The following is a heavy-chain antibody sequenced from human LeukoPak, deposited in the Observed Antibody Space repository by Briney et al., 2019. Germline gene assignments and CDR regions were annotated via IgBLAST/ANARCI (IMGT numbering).Heavy chain of an antibody. D-gene: IGHD2-21*01. CDR3: ARHSTRPNWYSPIDY. Sequence: GESLQISCKSSGYPFTSYWIGWVRQMPGKGLEWMGIIYPGPGAGPGGSNPIYNPSFQGQVSISADNSITTAYLQWSSLKASDTAIYYCARHSTRPNWYSPIDYWGQGTLVTVSS. J-gene: IGHJ4*02. V-gene: IGHV5-51*01. CDR2: IYPGPGAGPGGSNP. CDR1: GYPFTSYW.